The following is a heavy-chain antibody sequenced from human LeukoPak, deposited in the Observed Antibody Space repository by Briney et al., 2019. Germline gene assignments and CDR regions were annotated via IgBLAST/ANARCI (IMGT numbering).Heavy chain of an antibody. CDR1: GSSISSSSYY. CDR3: ARIMSSGWYFRFDY. V-gene: IGHV4-39*07. D-gene: IGHD6-19*01. Sequence: PSETLSLTCTVSGSSISSSSYYWGWIRQPPGKGLEWIGSIYYSGSTYYNPSLKSRVTISVDTSKNQFSLKLSSVTAADTAVYYCARIMSSGWYFRFDYWGQGTLVTVSS. CDR2: IYYSGST. J-gene: IGHJ4*02.